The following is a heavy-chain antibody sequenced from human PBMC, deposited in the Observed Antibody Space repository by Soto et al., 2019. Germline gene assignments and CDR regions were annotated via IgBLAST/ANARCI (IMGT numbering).Heavy chain of an antibody. CDR2: TYYRSKWYN. Sequence: PSQTLSLTCAISGDSVSSNSAAWNWIRQSPSRGLEWLGRTYYRSKWYNDYAVSVKSRITINPDTSKNQFSLQLNSVTPEDTAVYYCARDLPASYGGSHNYGMDVWGQGTTVTVSS. CDR1: GDSVSSNSAA. CDR3: ARDLPASYGGSHNYGMDV. J-gene: IGHJ6*02. D-gene: IGHD1-26*01. V-gene: IGHV6-1*01.